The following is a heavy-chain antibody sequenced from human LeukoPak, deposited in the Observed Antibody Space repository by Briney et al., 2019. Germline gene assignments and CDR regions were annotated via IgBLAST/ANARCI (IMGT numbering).Heavy chain of an antibody. V-gene: IGHV1-24*01. CDR2: FDPEDGET. CDR3: AARSIAAAGYDY. J-gene: IGHJ4*02. Sequence: ASVKVSCKVSGYTLTELSMHWVRQAPGKGLEWMGGFDPEDGETIYAQKFRGRVTMTEDTSTDTAYMELSSLRSEDTAVYYCAARSIAAAGYDYWGQGTLVTVSS. D-gene: IGHD6-13*01. CDR1: GYTLTELS.